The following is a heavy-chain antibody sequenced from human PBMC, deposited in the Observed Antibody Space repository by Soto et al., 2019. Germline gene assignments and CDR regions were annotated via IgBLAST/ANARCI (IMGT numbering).Heavy chain of an antibody. CDR1: GFTFSDNY. D-gene: IGHD6-6*01. J-gene: IGHJ4*02. Sequence: LRVTCVASGFTFSDNYMTWIRQAPGKGLEWVSYISSSVYTNYADSVKGRFTISRDNAKNSLCLQMNSLRADDTAVYYCARGRGISSSSYFAYWGQGTLVTVSS. CDR3: ARGRGISSSSYFAY. V-gene: IGHV3-11*06. CDR2: ISSSVYT.